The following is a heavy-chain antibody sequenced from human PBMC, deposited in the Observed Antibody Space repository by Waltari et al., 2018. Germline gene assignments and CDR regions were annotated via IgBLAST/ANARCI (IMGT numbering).Heavy chain of an antibody. CDR2: MNPNSGNT. Sequence: QVQLVQSGAEVKKPGASVKVSCKASGYTFPSYDINWVRQAPGQGLEWMGWMNPNSGNTGYAQKFQGRVTMTRNTSISTAYMELSSLRSEDTAVYYCARAAGPNYYYYYGMDVWGQGTTVTVSS. J-gene: IGHJ6*02. V-gene: IGHV1-8*01. CDR3: ARAAGPNYYYYYGMDV. CDR1: GYTFPSYD.